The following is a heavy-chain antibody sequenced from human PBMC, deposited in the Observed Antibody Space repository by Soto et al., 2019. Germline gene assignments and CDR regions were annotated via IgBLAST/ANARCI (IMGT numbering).Heavy chain of an antibody. J-gene: IGHJ1*01. CDR3: AREMKQLVQEGFLQH. V-gene: IGHV3-21*01. Sequence: GSLRLSCAASGFTFISYTMHCFRQSAVKGLEWVSSISTGSSYIYYADSLKGRLTISRDNAGNSLYLQMNSLRAEDTAVYYCAREMKQLVQEGFLQHWGQGTLVTVSS. D-gene: IGHD6-13*01. CDR1: GFTFISYT. CDR2: ISTGSSYI.